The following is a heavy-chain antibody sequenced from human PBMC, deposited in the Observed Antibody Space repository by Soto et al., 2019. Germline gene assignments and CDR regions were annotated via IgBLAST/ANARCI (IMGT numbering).Heavy chain of an antibody. CDR3: ARDRTLSYFDD. CDR1: GFTLSSYG. Sequence: QVQLVESGGAVVQPGRSLRLSCAASGFTLSSYGMHWVRQAPGKGLEWVAVIWYDGNTKIYVDSVKDRFTVSRDNSKNTLYLQMTSLRAEDTAVYYCARDRTLSYFDDWGQGTLVTVSS. V-gene: IGHV3-33*04. CDR2: IWYDGNTK. J-gene: IGHJ4*02.